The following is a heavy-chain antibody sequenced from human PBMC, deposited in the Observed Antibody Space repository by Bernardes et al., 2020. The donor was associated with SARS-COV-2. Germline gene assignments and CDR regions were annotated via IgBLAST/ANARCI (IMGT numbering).Heavy chain of an antibody. CDR2: IDTAGDT. J-gene: IGHJ4*02. CDR1: GFTFSSYD. Sequence: GGSLRLSCAASGFTFSSYDMHWVRQATGKGLEWVSAIDTAGDTYYPGSVKGRFTISRENAKNSLYLQMNSLRAGDTAVYYCARSKVAGIGAYNFDYWGQGTLVTVSS. CDR3: ARSKVAGIGAYNFDY. V-gene: IGHV3-13*01. D-gene: IGHD6-19*01.